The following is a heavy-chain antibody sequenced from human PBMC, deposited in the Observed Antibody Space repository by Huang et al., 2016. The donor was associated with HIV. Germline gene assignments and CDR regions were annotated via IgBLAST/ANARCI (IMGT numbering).Heavy chain of an antibody. CDR3: V. CDR2: IYYSGST. V-gene: IGHV4-39*01. D-gene: IGHD2-21*02. CDR1: GVSISNSRYY. Sequence: QLQLQESDPGLVKPSETLSLTCTVSGVSISNSRYYWGWIRQPPGKGLEYIGSIYYSGSTYYNPSLKSRITAVYYCSRQDEKGYCAGDCSNHYYFGLDVWGHGTTVTVS. J-gene: IGHJ6*02.